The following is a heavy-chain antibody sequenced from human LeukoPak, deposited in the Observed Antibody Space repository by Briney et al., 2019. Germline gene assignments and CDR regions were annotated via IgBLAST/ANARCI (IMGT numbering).Heavy chain of an antibody. V-gene: IGHV4-59*06. CDR1: GGSISNYY. CDR2: IYDSGST. D-gene: IGHD3-22*01. J-gene: IGHJ4*02. Sequence: SETLSLTCTVSGGSISNYYWTWIRQPPGKGLEWIGHIYDSGSTHYNPSLKSRVAISIDTSKNQFSLKLTSVTAADTAVYFCARMPNYYDESGYQHYFDSWGQGILVTVSS. CDR3: ARMPNYYDESGYQHYFDS.